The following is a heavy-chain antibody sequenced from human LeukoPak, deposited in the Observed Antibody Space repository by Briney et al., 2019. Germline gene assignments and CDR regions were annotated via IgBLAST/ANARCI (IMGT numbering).Heavy chain of an antibody. CDR3: ARNDYGDCVFDF. D-gene: IGHD4-17*01. Sequence: SETLSLTCTVSGDSVSSGDYYWSWIRQPSGKGLEWIGYIYYSGSTNYNPSLKSRVTISVDTSKNQFSLKLSSVTAADTAVYYCARNDYGDCVFDFWGQGTLVTVSS. CDR1: GDSVSSGDYY. J-gene: IGHJ4*02. V-gene: IGHV4-61*08. CDR2: IYYSGST.